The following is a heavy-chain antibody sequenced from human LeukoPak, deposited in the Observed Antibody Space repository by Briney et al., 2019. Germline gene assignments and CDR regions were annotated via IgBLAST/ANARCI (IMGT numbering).Heavy chain of an antibody. D-gene: IGHD1-26*01. J-gene: IGHJ2*01. CDR2: ISSSRSYI. CDR1: GFSVSSNY. CDR3: ARVGGSGYFDL. Sequence: PGGSLRLSCAASGFSVSSNYMSWVRQAPGKGLEWVSYISSSRSYIYYADSVKGRFTISRDNAKNSLYLQMNSLRAEDTAVYYCARVGGSGYFDLWGRGTLVTVSS. V-gene: IGHV3-21*06.